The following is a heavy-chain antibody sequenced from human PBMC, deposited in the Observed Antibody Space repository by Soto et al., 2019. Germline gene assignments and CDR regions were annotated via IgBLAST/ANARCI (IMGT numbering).Heavy chain of an antibody. Sequence: PGGSLRLSCSASGITFGSYSMNWVRQAPGKGLEWVSYISSSSSTLYYADAVKGRFTISRDNAKNSLYLQTNSLREEDTAVYYCVTTWAFDIWGQGTMVTVSS. V-gene: IGHV3-48*02. J-gene: IGHJ3*02. CDR1: GITFGSYS. D-gene: IGHD3-16*01. CDR3: VTTWAFDI. CDR2: ISSSSSTL.